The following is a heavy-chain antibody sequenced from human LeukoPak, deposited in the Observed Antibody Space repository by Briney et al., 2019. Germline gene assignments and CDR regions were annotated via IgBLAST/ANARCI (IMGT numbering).Heavy chain of an antibody. CDR1: GFPFSSHG. Sequence: PGGSLRLSCVASGFPFSSHGMHWVRQAPDMGLEWVSFIQYDEGNKFYAASVRGRFTISRDISKNTLYLQMNSLRAEDTAVYFCAKDNPVLDYWGQGTLVTVSS. J-gene: IGHJ4*02. D-gene: IGHD3-10*02. V-gene: IGHV3-30*02. CDR3: AKDNPVLDY. CDR2: IQYDEGNK.